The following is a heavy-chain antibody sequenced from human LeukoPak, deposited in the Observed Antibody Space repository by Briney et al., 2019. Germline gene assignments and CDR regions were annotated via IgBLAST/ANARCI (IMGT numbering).Heavy chain of an antibody. J-gene: IGHJ4*02. CDR2: IYYSGST. V-gene: IGHV4-30-4*01. CDR3: ARPRIEMATIPFDY. Sequence: SETLSLTCTVSGGSISSGDYYWSWIRQPPGKGLEWIGYIYYSGSTYYSPSLKSRVTISVDTSKNQFSLKLSSVTAADTAVYYCARPRIEMATIPFDYWGQGTLVTVSS. CDR1: GGSISSGDYY. D-gene: IGHD5-24*01.